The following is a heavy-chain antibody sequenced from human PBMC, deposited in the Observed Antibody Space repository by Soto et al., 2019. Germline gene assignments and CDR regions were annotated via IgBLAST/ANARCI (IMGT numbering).Heavy chain of an antibody. V-gene: IGHV4-59*01. CDR2: IYYSGST. CDR3: ARSDGRY. CDR1: GGSISRDY. Sequence: SETLSLTCTVSGGSISRDYWSWIRQPPGKGLEWIGYIYYSGSTNYNPSLKSRVTISVDTSKNQFSLKLSSVTAADTAVYYCARSDGRYWGQGTLVTVSS. J-gene: IGHJ4*02.